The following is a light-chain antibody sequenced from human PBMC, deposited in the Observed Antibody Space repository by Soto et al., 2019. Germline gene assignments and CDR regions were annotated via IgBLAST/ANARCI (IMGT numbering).Light chain of an antibody. V-gene: IGLV2-23*02. CDR3: CSYAGTYV. CDR2: EVS. J-gene: IGLJ1*01. CDR1: SSDVGSYNL. Sequence: QSVLTQPASVSGSPGQSITISCTGTSSDVGSYNLVSWYQHHPGKAPKLMIFEVSKRPSGVSNRFSGSKSGDTASLTISGLQAEDEAEYYCCSYAGTYVFGTGTKVTGL.